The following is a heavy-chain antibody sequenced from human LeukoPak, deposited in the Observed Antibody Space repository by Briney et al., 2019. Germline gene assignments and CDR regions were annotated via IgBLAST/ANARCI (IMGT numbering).Heavy chain of an antibody. J-gene: IGHJ4*02. V-gene: IGHV3-53*01. CDR3: ARAIIDIVATIYFDY. Sequence: GGSLRLSCAASGFTVSSNYMSWVRQAPGKGLEWVSVIYSGGSTYYADSVKGRFTISRDNSKNTLYFQMNSLRAEDTAVYYWARAIIDIVATIYFDYWGQGTLVTVSS. D-gene: IGHD5-12*01. CDR2: IYSGGST. CDR1: GFTVSSNY.